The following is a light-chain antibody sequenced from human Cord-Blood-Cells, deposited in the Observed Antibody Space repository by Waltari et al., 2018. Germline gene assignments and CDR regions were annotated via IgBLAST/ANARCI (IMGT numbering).Light chain of an antibody. CDR1: QSLLHSGGKTY. CDR3: MQGIHLRT. V-gene: IGKV2-29*02. J-gene: IGKJ1*01. CDR2: EVS. Sequence: DIVMTQTPLPLSVTPGQPASIPCTSSQSLLHSGGKTYLYWYLQKPGQSPQLLIYEVSSRCSGVPARFSGSGSGTDFTLKISRVEAEDVGVYYCMQGIHLRTFGQGTKVEIK.